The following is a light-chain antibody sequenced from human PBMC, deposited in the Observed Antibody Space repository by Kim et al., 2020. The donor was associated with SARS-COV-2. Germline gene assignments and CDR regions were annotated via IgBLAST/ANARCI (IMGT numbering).Light chain of an antibody. J-gene: IGLJ2*01. Sequence: QSALTQPASMSGSPGQSITISCTGTSTDVGSYNLVSWYQRHAGKAPKLIIYEVSKRPSGVSNRFSGSKSGNTASLTISGLQAEDEGDYYCCSYAGSSIVVFGGGTQLTVL. V-gene: IGLV2-23*02. CDR2: EVS. CDR3: CSYAGSSIVV. CDR1: STDVGSYNL.